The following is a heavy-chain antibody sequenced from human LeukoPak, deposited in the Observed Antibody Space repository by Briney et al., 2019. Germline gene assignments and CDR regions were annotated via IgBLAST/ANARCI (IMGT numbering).Heavy chain of an antibody. CDR3: ARDQYPRIAAAGTLDY. J-gene: IGHJ4*02. D-gene: IGHD6-13*01. CDR2: INPNSGGT. V-gene: IGHV1-2*02. CDR1: GYTFTGYY. Sequence: GASVKVSCKSSGYTFTGYYMLWVRQAPGQGLEWMGWINPNSGGTNYAQKFQGRVTMTRDTSISTAYMELSRLRSDDTAVYYCARDQYPRIAAAGTLDYWGQGTLVTVSS.